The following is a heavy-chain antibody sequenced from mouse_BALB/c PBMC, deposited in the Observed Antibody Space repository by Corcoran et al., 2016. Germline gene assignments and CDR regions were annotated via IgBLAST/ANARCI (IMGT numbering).Heavy chain of an antibody. Sequence: QIQLQQSGPELVKPGASVKISCKASGYTFTDYYINWVKQKPGQGLEWIGWIYPGSGNTKYNEKCKGKATLTVDTSSSTAYMQLSSLTSEDTAVYFCARGYGNYYFDYWGQGTTLTVSS. CDR3: ARGYGNYYFDY. J-gene: IGHJ2*01. D-gene: IGHD2-10*02. CDR2: IYPGSGNT. V-gene: IGHV1-84*02. CDR1: GYTFTDYY.